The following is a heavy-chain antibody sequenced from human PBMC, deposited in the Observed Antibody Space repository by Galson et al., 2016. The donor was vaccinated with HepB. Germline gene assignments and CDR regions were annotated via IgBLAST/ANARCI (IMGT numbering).Heavy chain of an antibody. Sequence: SVKVSCKASGYTFTDYYIHWVRQAPGQGLEWKGWINPNSGGTNSAQKFQGRFTMTRDTSINTVYMELSRLRFDDTAVYYCARVSLVRWSYNWFDPWGHGILVAVSS. CDR2: INPNSGGT. CDR1: GYTFTDYY. V-gene: IGHV1-2*02. D-gene: IGHD2-8*02. J-gene: IGHJ5*02. CDR3: ARVSLVRWSYNWFDP.